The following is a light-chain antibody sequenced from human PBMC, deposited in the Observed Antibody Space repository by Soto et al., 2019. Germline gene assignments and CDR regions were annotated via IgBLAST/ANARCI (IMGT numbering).Light chain of an antibody. Sequence: EIVLTQSPGTLSLSPGERATLSCRASQSVGSSYLAWYQQKPGQAPRLLTYGASNRATGIPDRFSGSGSGTDFTLSIDRLEPEDFAVYYCQQYSSSPWTFGQGTKVESK. CDR1: QSVGSSY. J-gene: IGKJ1*01. CDR3: QQYSSSPWT. CDR2: GAS. V-gene: IGKV3-20*01.